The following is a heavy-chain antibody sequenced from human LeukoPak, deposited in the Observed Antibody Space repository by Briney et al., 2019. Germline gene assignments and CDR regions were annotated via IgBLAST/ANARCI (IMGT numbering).Heavy chain of an antibody. V-gene: IGHV3-53*01. J-gene: IGHJ3*02. CDR1: GFTVSSNS. CDR3: ARAGYSYGIDAFDI. Sequence: GGSLRLSCAASGFTVSSNSMSWVRQAPGKGLEWVSVIYSGGSTYYADSVKGRFTISRDNSKNTLYLQMNSLRAENTAVYYCARAGYSYGIDAFDIWGQGTMVTVSS. D-gene: IGHD5-18*01. CDR2: IYSGGST.